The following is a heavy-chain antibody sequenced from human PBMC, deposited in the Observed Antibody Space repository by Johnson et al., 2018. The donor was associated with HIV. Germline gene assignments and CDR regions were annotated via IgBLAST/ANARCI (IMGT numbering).Heavy chain of an antibody. CDR2: IWYDGSNK. CDR1: GFTFSSYG. D-gene: IGHD5-12*01. Sequence: QVQLVESGGGVVQPGRSLRLSCAASGFTFSSYGMHWVRQAPGKGLEWVAVIWYDGSNKYYADSVKGRFTISRDNSKNTLYLQMNSLRAEDTAVYYCARGQTAYSGYDVPLDIWGQGTMVTVSS. J-gene: IGHJ3*02. CDR3: ARGQTAYSGYDVPLDI. V-gene: IGHV3-33*01.